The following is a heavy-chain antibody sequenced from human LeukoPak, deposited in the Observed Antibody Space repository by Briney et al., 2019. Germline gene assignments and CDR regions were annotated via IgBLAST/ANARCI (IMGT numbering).Heavy chain of an antibody. V-gene: IGHV3-23*01. Sequence: PGGSLRLSCAASGFTFSSYAMSWVRQAPGKGLEWVSAISGSGGSTYYADSVKGRFTISRDNCKNTLFLQMNSLRSEDTAVYYCAKSPTVVVASGNWGQGTMVTVSS. J-gene: IGHJ3*01. D-gene: IGHD2-15*01. CDR2: ISGSGGST. CDR1: GFTFSSYA. CDR3: AKSPTVVVASGN.